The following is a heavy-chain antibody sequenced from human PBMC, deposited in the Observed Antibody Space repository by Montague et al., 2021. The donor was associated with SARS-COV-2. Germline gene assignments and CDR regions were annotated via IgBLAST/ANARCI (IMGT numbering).Heavy chain of an antibody. J-gene: IGHJ3*01. Sequence: SLRLSCAASGSTVSSNYMSWVRQAPGKGLEWVSVIYSDVSTYYADSVKGRFTISRDNSKNTLYLQMNSLRAEDTAVYYCARVVTYAFDVWGQGTMVTVSS. V-gene: IGHV3-66*01. CDR3: ARVVTYAFDV. D-gene: IGHD4-11*01. CDR2: IYSDVST. CDR1: GSTVSSNY.